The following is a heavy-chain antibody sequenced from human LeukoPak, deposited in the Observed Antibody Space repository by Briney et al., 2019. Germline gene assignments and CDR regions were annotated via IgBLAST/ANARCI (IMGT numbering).Heavy chain of an antibody. J-gene: IGHJ4*02. Sequence: PSETLSLTCTVSGGSISSSSYYWGWVRQPPGKGREWIGGIYYSGSTYYNPSLKSRVTISVDTSKNQFSLKLSSVTAADTAVYYCARYYGSGSNDYWGQGTLVTVSS. V-gene: IGHV4-39*01. D-gene: IGHD3-10*01. CDR3: ARYYGSGSNDY. CDR2: IYYSGST. CDR1: GGSISSSSYY.